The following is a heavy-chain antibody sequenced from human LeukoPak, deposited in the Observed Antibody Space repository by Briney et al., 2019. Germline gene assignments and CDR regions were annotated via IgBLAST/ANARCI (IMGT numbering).Heavy chain of an antibody. CDR3: ARLRAYYDFWSGYYTGIHYYYMDV. CDR2: INHSGST. CDR1: GGSFSGYY. Sequence: PSETLSLTCAVYGGSFSGYYRSWIRQPPGKGLEWIGEINHSGSTNYNPSLKSRATISVDTSKNQFSLKLSSVTAADTAVYYCARLRAYYDFWSGYYTGIHYYYMDVWGKGTTVTVSS. J-gene: IGHJ6*03. V-gene: IGHV4-34*01. D-gene: IGHD3-3*01.